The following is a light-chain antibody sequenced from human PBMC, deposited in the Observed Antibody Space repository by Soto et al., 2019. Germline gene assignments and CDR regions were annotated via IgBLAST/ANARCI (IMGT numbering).Light chain of an antibody. CDR1: QSVSNNY. CDR3: HQYYDSPDT. J-gene: IGKJ1*01. Sequence: EIVLTQSPGTLSLSPGERATLSCRASQSVSNNYFAWYQQKPGQAPRLLNYGASNRATGIPDRFSGSGSAKVFTLIISIQSHDYAVVYCHQYYDSPDTFGQGTKVDIK. V-gene: IGKV3-20*01. CDR2: GAS.